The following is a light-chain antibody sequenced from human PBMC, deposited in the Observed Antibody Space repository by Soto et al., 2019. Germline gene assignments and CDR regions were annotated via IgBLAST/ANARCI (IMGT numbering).Light chain of an antibody. V-gene: IGKV3-11*01. CDR1: QSVSSY. Sequence: EIVLTQSPATLSLSPGERATLSCRASQSVSSYLAWYQQKPGQAPRLLIYDASNRATGIPDRFSGSGSGTDLTLTISSLEPEDFAVYYCQQSSNWPLTFGGGTKVEIK. J-gene: IGKJ4*01. CDR3: QQSSNWPLT. CDR2: DAS.